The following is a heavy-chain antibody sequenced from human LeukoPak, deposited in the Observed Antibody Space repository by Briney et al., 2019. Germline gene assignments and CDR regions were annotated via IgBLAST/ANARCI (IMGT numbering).Heavy chain of an antibody. CDR2: IIPIFGTA. CDR1: GGTFSSYA. J-gene: IGHJ6*02. Sequence: ASVKVSCKASGGTFSSYAISWVRQAPGQGLEWMGGIIPIFGTANYAQKFQGRVTITADESTSTAYMELSSLRSEDTAVYYCARAHDYGGNSYYYYGMDVWGQGTTVTVSS. CDR3: ARAHDYGGNSYYYYGMDV. D-gene: IGHD4-23*01. V-gene: IGHV1-69*13.